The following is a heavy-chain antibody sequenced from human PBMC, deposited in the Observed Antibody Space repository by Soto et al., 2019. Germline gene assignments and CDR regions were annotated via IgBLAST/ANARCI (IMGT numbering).Heavy chain of an antibody. CDR1: GFTFSNAW. Sequence: GGSLRLSCAASGFTFSNAWMNWVRQAPGKGLEWVSVIYSGGSTYYADSVKGRFTISRDNSKNTLYLQMNSLRAEDTAVYYCARSPYSYGPIDYWGQGTLVTVSS. J-gene: IGHJ4*02. V-gene: IGHV3-66*01. CDR3: ARSPYSYGPIDY. D-gene: IGHD5-18*01. CDR2: IYSGGST.